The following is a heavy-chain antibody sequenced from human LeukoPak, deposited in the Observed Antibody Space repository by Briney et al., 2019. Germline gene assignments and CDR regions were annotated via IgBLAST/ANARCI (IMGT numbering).Heavy chain of an antibody. CDR3: AKDRVLRYFDWLFDLGY. J-gene: IGHJ4*02. D-gene: IGHD3-9*01. V-gene: IGHV3-30*02. CDR1: GFTFSSYG. CDR2: IRYDGSNK. Sequence: PGGSLRLSCAASGFTFSSYGMHWVRQAPGKGLEWVAFIRYDGSNKYQADSVKGRFTISRDNSKNTLYLQMNSLRAEDTAVYYCAKDRVLRYFDWLFDLGYWGQGTLVTVSS.